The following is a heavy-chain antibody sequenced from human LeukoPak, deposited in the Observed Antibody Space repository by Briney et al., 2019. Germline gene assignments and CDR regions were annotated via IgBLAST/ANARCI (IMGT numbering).Heavy chain of an antibody. CDR2: IKEDGSEK. CDR1: GYTFSSYW. V-gene: IGHV3-7*01. D-gene: IGHD3-9*01. J-gene: IGHJ6*03. CDR3: ARDHHDILTGYYSNSYNYYYMDV. Sequence: GGSLRLSCAASGYTFSSYWMSWVRQAPGKGLEWVANIKEDGSEKYYVDSVRGRFTLSRDNAENSLYLQMNSLRAEDTAVYYCARDHHDILTGYYSNSYNYYYMDVWGKGTTVTVSS.